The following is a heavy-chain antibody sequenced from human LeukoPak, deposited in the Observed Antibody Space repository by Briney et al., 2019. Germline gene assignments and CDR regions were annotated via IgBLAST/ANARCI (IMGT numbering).Heavy chain of an antibody. Sequence: GGSLRLSCAASGFTVSSNYMSWVRQAPGKGLEWVSAISGSGGSTYYADSVKGRFTISRDNSKNTLYLQMNSLRAEDTAVYYCAKVSSGNGMDVWGQGTTVTVSS. CDR2: ISGSGGST. CDR3: AKVSSGNGMDV. J-gene: IGHJ6*02. D-gene: IGHD6-19*01. CDR1: GFTVSSNY. V-gene: IGHV3-23*01.